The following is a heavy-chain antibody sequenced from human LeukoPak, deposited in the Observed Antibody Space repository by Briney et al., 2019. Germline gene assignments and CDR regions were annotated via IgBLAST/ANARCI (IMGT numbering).Heavy chain of an antibody. Sequence: SETLSLTCTVSGGSISSYYWSWIRQPAGKGLEWIGRIYTSGSTNYNPSLKSRVTMSVDTSKNQSSLKLSSVTAADTAVYYCARHAIDSSGYYLDYFDYWGQGTLVTVSS. D-gene: IGHD3-22*01. V-gene: IGHV4-4*07. CDR3: ARHAIDSSGYYLDYFDY. CDR2: IYTSGST. CDR1: GGSISSYY. J-gene: IGHJ4*02.